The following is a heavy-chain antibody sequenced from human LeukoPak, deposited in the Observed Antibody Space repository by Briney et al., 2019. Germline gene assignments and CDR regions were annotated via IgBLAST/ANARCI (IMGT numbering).Heavy chain of an antibody. CDR2: INPNSGGT. J-gene: IGHJ4*02. Sequence: GASVKVSCKASGYTFTTYNIHWVRQAPGQGLEWMGWINPNSGGTNYAQKFQGRVTMTRDTSISTAYMELSSLRSEDTAVYYCARDSDYYDSSGYDYWGQGTLVTVSS. CDR3: ARDSDYYDSSGYDY. V-gene: IGHV1-2*02. CDR1: GYTFTTYN. D-gene: IGHD3-22*01.